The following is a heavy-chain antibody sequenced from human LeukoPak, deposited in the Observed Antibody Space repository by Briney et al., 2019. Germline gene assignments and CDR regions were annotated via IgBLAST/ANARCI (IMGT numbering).Heavy chain of an antibody. D-gene: IGHD2-2*01. CDR1: GFTFSSSW. J-gene: IGHJ4*02. CDR2: IKQDGTEE. CDR3: ARDPCHGALDY. Sequence: GGSLRLSCVASGFTFSSSWMSWVRRAPGKGLEWVANIKQDGTEEYYVDTVRGRFSISKDNAKNSLYLQMNSLRAEDTAVYYCARDPCHGALDYWGQGALVTVSS. V-gene: IGHV3-7*03.